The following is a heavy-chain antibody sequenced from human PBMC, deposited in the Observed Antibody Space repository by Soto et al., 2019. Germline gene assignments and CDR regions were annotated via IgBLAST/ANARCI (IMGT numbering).Heavy chain of an antibody. V-gene: IGHV3-30-3*01. Sequence: QVQLVESGGGVVQPGRSLRLSCAASGFTFSSYAMHWVRQAPGKGLEWVAVISYDGSNKYYADSVKGRFSISRENSKNTLYLQMNSLRAEDTAVYYCVGTIVVVIPDAFDIWGQGTIVAVSS. CDR2: ISYDGSNK. CDR3: VGTIVVVIPDAFDI. D-gene: IGHD3-22*01. J-gene: IGHJ3*02. CDR1: GFTFSSYA.